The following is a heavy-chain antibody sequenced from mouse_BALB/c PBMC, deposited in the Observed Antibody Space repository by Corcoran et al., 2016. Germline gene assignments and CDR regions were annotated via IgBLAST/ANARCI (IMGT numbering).Heavy chain of an antibody. CDR1: GYSLTSGYH. V-gene: IGHV3-6*02. Sequence: DVQIQESGPGLVKPSQSLFLTCSVNGYSLTSGYHWNWLRQFPGNKLEWMGFIIYDGSFDYNPSLKNRISFTRDTSKNQFFLKLNSVTTEDTATYFCSRGKDKAWFAYWGQGTLVTVSA. CDR3: SRGKDKAWFAY. CDR2: IIYDGSF. J-gene: IGHJ3*01.